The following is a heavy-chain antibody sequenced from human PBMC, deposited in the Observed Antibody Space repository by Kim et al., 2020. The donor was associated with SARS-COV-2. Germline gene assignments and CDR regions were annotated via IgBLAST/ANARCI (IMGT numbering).Heavy chain of an antibody. CDR1: GFTFGAYA. J-gene: IGHJ6*01. Sequence: GGSLRLSCTASGFTFGAYAMSWVRQAPGKGLEWVGFISSKAYGGKTENAASVKGSFTISREDSKGIAYLKMNSLKTEDTAEYFCTTVAYGDTPYFYSGM. CDR3: TTVAYGDTPYFYSGM. D-gene: IGHD4-17*01. CDR2: ISSKAYGGKT. V-gene: IGHV3-49*04.